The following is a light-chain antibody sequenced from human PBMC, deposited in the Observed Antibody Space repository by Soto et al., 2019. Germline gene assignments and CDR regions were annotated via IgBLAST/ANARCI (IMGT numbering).Light chain of an antibody. Sequence: QSALTQPPSASGSPGQSVTISCTGTSSDVAAYNYVSWYQQHPGKAPKLIIFEITKRPSGVPDRFSGSKSGNTASLTVSGLQVEDAADYYCSSFAGGNPVVFGGGTKLTV. CDR2: EIT. CDR3: SSFAGGNPVV. CDR1: SSDVAAYNY. V-gene: IGLV2-8*01. J-gene: IGLJ3*02.